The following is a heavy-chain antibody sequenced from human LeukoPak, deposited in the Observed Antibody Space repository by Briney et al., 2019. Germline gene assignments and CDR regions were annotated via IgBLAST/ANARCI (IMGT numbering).Heavy chain of an antibody. CDR2: INHSGST. Sequence: PSETLSLTCAVSGGSFSGYYWSWIRQPPGKGLEWIGEINHSGSTNYNPSLKSRVTISVDTSKNQFSLKLSSVTAADTAVYYCANFEGDGRYFDYWGQGTLVTVSS. V-gene: IGHV4-34*01. CDR1: GGSFSGYY. J-gene: IGHJ4*02. D-gene: IGHD3-16*01. CDR3: ANFEGDGRYFDY.